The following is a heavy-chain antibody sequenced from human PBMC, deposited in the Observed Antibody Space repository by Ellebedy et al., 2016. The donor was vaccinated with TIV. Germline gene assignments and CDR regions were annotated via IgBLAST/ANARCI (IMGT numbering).Heavy chain of an antibody. J-gene: IGHJ6*02. Sequence: AASVKVSCKASCYTFTSYGISWVRQAPGQGLEWMGWISGYNGNTNYAQKLQGSVTMTTDTSTSTAYMELRSLRSDDTAVYYCARGAARYGMDVWGQGTTVTVSS. D-gene: IGHD2-15*01. V-gene: IGHV1-18*04. CDR2: ISGYNGNT. CDR1: CYTFTSYG. CDR3: ARGAARYGMDV.